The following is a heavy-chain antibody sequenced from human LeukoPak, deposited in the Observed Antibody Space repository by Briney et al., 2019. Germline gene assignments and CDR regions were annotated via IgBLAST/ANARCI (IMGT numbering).Heavy chain of an antibody. V-gene: IGHV3-74*01. CDR2: IDHDGSGT. CDR3: VRDLPQTGYSYDY. Sequence: SGGSLRLSGAASGFTFKNYWMHWVRQAPGTGLVWVSRIDHDGSGTSYADSVKGRFTVSRDNAKSTLYLQMNTLRAEDTAVYYCVRDLPQTGYSYDYWGQGTLVTVSS. CDR1: GFTFKNYW. D-gene: IGHD5-18*01. J-gene: IGHJ4*02.